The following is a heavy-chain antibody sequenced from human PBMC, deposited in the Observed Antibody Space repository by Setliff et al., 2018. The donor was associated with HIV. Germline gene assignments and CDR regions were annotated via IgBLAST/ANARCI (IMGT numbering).Heavy chain of an antibody. Sequence: GALRLSCAASGFHFSSHAIHWVRQAPGKGLEWVALVTSDGHTKFYGDSVKGRFTVSRDNYRNRVYLQMTSLRVDDTAVFYCAKEEGRWGSSLYHHVMDVWGKGTTVTVSS. V-gene: IGHV3-30*18. CDR2: VTSDGHTK. J-gene: IGHJ6*03. CDR1: GFHFSSHA. D-gene: IGHD3-16*01. CDR3: AKEEGRWGSSLYHHVMDV.